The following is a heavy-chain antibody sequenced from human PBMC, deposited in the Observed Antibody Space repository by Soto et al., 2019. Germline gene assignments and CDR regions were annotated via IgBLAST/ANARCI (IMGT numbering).Heavy chain of an antibody. CDR2: ISGYNGNT. D-gene: IGHD3-3*01. J-gene: IGHJ4*02. CDR3: ARVSPNNGIFGEVLTGKNDFFDS. V-gene: IGHV1-18*01. CDR1: GYTFTRHA. Sequence: ASVKVSCKASGYTFTRHAMSWVRQAPGQGLEWMGWISGYNGNTNYAQRLQGRVTMTTDTSTSTAYMELRSLTSDDTAVYYCARVSPNNGIFGEVLTGKNDFFDSWGQGTLVTVSS.